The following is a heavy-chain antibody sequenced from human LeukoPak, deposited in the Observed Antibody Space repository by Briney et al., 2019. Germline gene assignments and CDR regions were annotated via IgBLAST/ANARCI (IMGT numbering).Heavy chain of an antibody. D-gene: IGHD7-27*01. CDR2: IYCSGST. CDR1: GVSISSYY. CDR3: AREGELGNYFDY. J-gene: IGHJ4*02. Sequence: PSETLSLTCTASGVSISSYYRSWIRRPPGKGLEWIGYIYCSGSTNYNPSLKSRVTISVDTSKNQFSLRLSSVTAADTAVYYCAREGELGNYFDYWGQGTLVTVSS. V-gene: IGHV4-59*01.